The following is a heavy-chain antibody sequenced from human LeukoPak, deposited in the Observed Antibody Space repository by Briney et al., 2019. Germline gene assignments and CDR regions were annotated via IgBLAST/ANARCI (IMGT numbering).Heavy chain of an antibody. Sequence: GASVKVSCKASGYTFTSYGISWVRQAPGQGLEWMGWISAYNGNTNYAQKLQGRVTMTTDTSTSTAYMELRSLRSDDTAVYYCARAPPTVPRDAFDIWGQGTMVTVSS. CDR2: ISAYNGNT. D-gene: IGHD4-17*01. J-gene: IGHJ3*02. CDR1: GYTFTSYG. CDR3: ARAPPTVPRDAFDI. V-gene: IGHV1-18*01.